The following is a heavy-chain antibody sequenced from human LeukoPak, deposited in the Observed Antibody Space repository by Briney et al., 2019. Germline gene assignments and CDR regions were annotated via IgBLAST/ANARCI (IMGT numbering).Heavy chain of an antibody. J-gene: IGHJ3*02. CDR3: ARDIEAFDI. D-gene: IGHD3-16*02. CDR2: IKRDGSEE. V-gene: IGHV3-7*01. CDR1: GFTFSDYW. Sequence: QPGGSLRLSCAASGFTFSDYWMSWVRQAPGKGLERVANIKRDGSEEYYVDSVKGRFTISRDNAKKSVSLQMNSLRAEDTAVYYCARDIEAFDIWGQGTMVTVFS.